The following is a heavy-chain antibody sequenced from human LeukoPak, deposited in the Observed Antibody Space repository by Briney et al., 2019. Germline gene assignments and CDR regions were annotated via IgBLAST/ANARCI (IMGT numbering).Heavy chain of an antibody. D-gene: IGHD3-3*01. Sequence: SQTLSLTCTVSGGSISSGSYYWSWIRQPAGKGLEWIGRIYTSGSTNYNPSLKSRVTISVDTSKNQFSLKLSSVTAADTAVYYCARDPQGRSLGYWGQGTLVTVSS. V-gene: IGHV4-61*02. CDR1: GGSISSGSYY. CDR2: IYTSGST. CDR3: ARDPQGRSLGY. J-gene: IGHJ4*02.